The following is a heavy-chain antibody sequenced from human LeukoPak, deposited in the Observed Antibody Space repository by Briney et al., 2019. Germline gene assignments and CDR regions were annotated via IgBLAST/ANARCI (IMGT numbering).Heavy chain of an antibody. Sequence: GGSLRLSCAASGFTFSSYGMHWVRQAPGKGLEWVAVIWYDGSNKYYADSVKGRFTISRDNAKNSLYLQMNSLRAEDTAVYYCARDSAIFGVVIQTPYYYYGMDVWGQGTTVTVSS. J-gene: IGHJ6*02. CDR2: IWYDGSNK. D-gene: IGHD3-3*01. V-gene: IGHV3-33*01. CDR1: GFTFSSYG. CDR3: ARDSAIFGVVIQTPYYYYGMDV.